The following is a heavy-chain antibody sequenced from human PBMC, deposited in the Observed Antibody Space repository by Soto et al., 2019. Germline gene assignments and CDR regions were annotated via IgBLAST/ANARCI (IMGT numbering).Heavy chain of an antibody. D-gene: IGHD5-18*01. CDR1: GFSFGDYA. V-gene: IGHV3-23*01. CDR2: ISGTGSRT. J-gene: IGHJ6*02. CDR3: ARGGRYTYGYGDYSYGMDV. Sequence: GGSLRLSCAASGFSFGDYAMSWVRQAPGKGLEWVSGISGTGSRTSYADSVRGRFTISRDNVNNTLSLQMDSLRAEDTAVYYCARGGRYTYGYGDYSYGMDVWGQGTTVTVSS.